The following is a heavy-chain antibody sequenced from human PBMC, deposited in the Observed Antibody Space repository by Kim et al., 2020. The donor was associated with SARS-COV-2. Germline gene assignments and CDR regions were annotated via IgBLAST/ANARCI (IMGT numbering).Heavy chain of an antibody. CDR2: FDPEDGET. D-gene: IGHD6-13*01. V-gene: IGHV1-24*01. CDR1: GYTLTELS. Sequence: ASVKVSCKVSGYTLTELSMHWVRQAPGKGLEWMGGFDPEDGETIYAQKFQGRVTMTEDTSTDTAYMELSSLRSEDTAVYYCATARGSGRIAAAGTWGLAAFDIWGQGTMVTVSS. J-gene: IGHJ3*02. CDR3: ATARGSGRIAAAGTWGLAAFDI.